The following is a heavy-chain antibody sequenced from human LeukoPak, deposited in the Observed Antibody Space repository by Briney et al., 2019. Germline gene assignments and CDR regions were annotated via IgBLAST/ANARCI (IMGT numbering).Heavy chain of an antibody. V-gene: IGHV3-9*01. J-gene: IGHJ4*02. D-gene: IGHD1-26*01. CDR1: GFTFDDYA. CDR2: ISWNSGSI. CDR3: AKDLYSGSYYGGFDY. Sequence: GRSLRLSCAASGFTFDDYAMHWVRQAPGKGLEWVSGISWNSGSIDYADSVKGRFTIPRDNAKNSLYLQMNSLRAEDTALYYCAKDLYSGSYYGGFDYWGQGTLVTVSS.